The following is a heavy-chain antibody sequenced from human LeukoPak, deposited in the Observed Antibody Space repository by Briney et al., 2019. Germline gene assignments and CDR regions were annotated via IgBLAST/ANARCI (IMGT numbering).Heavy chain of an antibody. CDR2: INPNSGGT. Sequence: ASVKVSCQASGYTFTGYYMHWVRQAPGQGLEWMGWINPNSGGTNYAQKFQGRVTMTRDTSISTAYMELSRLRSDDTSVYYCARIPIVVVPAAQGDNWFDTWGQGTVVTVSS. CDR1: GYTFTGYY. V-gene: IGHV1-2*02. D-gene: IGHD2-2*01. J-gene: IGHJ5*02. CDR3: ARIPIVVVPAAQGDNWFDT.